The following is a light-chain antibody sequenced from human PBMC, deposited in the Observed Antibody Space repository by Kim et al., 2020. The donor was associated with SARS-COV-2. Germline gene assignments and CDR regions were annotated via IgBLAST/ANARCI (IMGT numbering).Light chain of an antibody. V-gene: IGKV1-5*01. J-gene: IGKJ1*01. Sequence: ASVGDRVTVTCRTSQSIRASLSWYQQKPGKAPNLLIYDASILETGVPSRFSGTGFGTEFTLTITSLQPDDFAAYYCQQYISSPWTFGQGTKVDIK. CDR2: DAS. CDR3: QQYISSPWT. CDR1: QSIRAS.